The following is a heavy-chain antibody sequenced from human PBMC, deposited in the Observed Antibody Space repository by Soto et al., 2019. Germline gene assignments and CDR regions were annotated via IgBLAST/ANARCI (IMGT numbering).Heavy chain of an antibody. CDR3: ARDRGIAAAGRFDY. CDR1: GYTFTVYY. J-gene: IGHJ4*02. CDR2: INPNSGGT. D-gene: IGHD6-13*01. Sequence: ASVKVSCKASGYTFTVYYMHWVRRAPGQGLEWMGWINPNSGGTNYAQKFQGWVTMTRDTSISTAYMELSRLRSDDTAVYYCARDRGIAAAGRFDYWGQGTLVTVSS. V-gene: IGHV1-2*04.